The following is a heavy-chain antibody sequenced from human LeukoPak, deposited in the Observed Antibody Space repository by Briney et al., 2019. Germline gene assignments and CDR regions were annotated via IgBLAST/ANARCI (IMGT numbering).Heavy chain of an antibody. CDR3: ARQGAITARRTHYYAMDV. V-gene: IGHV4-39*01. J-gene: IGHJ6*02. CDR1: GGLISSSGNFY. D-gene: IGHD1-20*01. Sequence: SETLSLTCSVSGGLISSSGNFYWGWIRQVPGKGLEWIGSVYYTGYSYDNPSLKSRVTVSVDTSKNQFSLKLNSVTAADTAIYYCARQGAITARRTHYYAMDVWGPGTTVTVSS. CDR2: VYYTGYS.